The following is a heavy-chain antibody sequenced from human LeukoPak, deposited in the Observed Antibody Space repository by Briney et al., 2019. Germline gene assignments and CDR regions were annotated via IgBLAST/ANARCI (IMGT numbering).Heavy chain of an antibody. V-gene: IGHV3-30*18. CDR1: GFTFSSYG. CDR2: IWYGGSNK. Sequence: PGRSLRLSCAASGFTFSSYGMHWVRQAPGKGLEWVAIIWYGGSNKYYADSVKGRFTISRDNSKNTLYLQMNSLRAEDTAVYYCAKDRFALYCSSTSCNEGYFDYWGQGTLVTVSS. CDR3: AKDRFALYCSSTSCNEGYFDY. D-gene: IGHD2-2*01. J-gene: IGHJ4*02.